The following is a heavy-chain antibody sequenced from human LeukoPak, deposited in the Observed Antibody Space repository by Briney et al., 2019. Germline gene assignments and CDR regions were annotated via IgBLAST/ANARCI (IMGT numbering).Heavy chain of an antibody. CDR3: ARDKPPQHAFDI. CDR1: GFTLSSYE. Sequence: GSLRLSCAASGFTLSSYEMNWVRQAPGKGLEWISYITSGGSIIYSTDSVKGRFTISRDNAKNSLYLQMNSLRAEDTAVYYCARDKPPQHAFDIWGQGTMVTVSS. V-gene: IGHV3-48*03. D-gene: IGHD2-2*01. J-gene: IGHJ3*02. CDR2: ITSGGSII.